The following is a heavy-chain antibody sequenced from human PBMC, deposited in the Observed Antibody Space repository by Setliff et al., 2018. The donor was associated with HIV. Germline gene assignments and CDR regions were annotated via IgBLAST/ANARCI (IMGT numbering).Heavy chain of an antibody. V-gene: IGHV1-69*13. D-gene: IGHD3-22*01. CDR3: ARETEVKGYYDSSGSWGLGY. Sequence: SVKVSCKASGDTFSNYAVTWVRQAPGQGLEWMGGIIPIFGAVKYAQKFQGRVTITADESTSTAYMELSSLRSEDTAVYYCARETEVKGYYDSSGSWGLGYWGQGTLVTVSS. CDR1: GDTFSNYA. J-gene: IGHJ4*02. CDR2: IIPIFGAV.